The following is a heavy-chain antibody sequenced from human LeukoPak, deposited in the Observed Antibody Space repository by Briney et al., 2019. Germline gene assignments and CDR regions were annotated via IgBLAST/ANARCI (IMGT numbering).Heavy chain of an antibody. J-gene: IGHJ3*02. D-gene: IGHD3-9*01. CDR3: ASNDDILTGPDAFDI. V-gene: IGHV3-7*01. Sequence: PGGSLRLSCAASGFTYSSYWMSWVRQAPGKGLEGVANIKQDGGEKYYVDSVKGRFTISRDNAKNSLYLQMNSLRAEDTAVYYCASNDDILTGPDAFDIWGQGTMVTVSS. CDR2: IKQDGGEK. CDR1: GFTYSSYW.